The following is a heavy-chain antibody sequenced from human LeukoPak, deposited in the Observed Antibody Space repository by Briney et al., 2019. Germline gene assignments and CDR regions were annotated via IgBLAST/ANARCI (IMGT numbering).Heavy chain of an antibody. V-gene: IGHV4-31*03. D-gene: IGHD5-24*01. CDR1: GGSISSGGYY. CDR2: IYYSGST. Sequence: SETLSLTCTVSGGSISSGGYYWSWIRQHPGEGLEWIGYIYYSGSTYYNPSLKSRVTISVDTSKNQFSLKLSSVTAADTAVYYCARAYEMATRIDYWGQGTLVTVSS. CDR3: ARAYEMATRIDY. J-gene: IGHJ4*02.